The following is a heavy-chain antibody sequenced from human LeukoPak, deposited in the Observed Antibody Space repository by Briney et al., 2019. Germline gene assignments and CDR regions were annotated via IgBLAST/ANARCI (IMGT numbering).Heavy chain of an antibody. V-gene: IGHV4-34*01. J-gene: IGHJ6*03. CDR3: ARVTVPNYDYVWGTYRSNDYYMDV. CDR1: GGSFSGYY. CDR2: ITHSGST. D-gene: IGHD3-16*02. Sequence: PSETLSLTCAVYGGSFSGYYWSWIRQPPGKGLEWIVEITHSGSTNYNPSLKSRVTISIDTSKNQFSLKLSSVTAADTAVYYCARVTVPNYDYVWGTYRSNDYYMDVWGKGTTVTVSS.